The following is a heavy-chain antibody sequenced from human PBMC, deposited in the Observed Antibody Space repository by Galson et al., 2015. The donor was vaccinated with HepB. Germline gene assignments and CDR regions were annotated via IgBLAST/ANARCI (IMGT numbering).Heavy chain of an antibody. D-gene: IGHD2-2*01. Sequence: QSGAEVKKPGESLKISCKGSGYSFTSYWIGWVRQMPGKGLEWMGIIYPGDSDTRYSPSFQGQVTISADKSISTAYLQWSSLKASDTAMYYCARQKGYCSSTSCYVYYYGMDVWGQGTTVTVSS. CDR2: IYPGDSDT. CDR1: GYSFTSYW. V-gene: IGHV5-51*01. CDR3: ARQKGYCSSTSCYVYYYGMDV. J-gene: IGHJ6*02.